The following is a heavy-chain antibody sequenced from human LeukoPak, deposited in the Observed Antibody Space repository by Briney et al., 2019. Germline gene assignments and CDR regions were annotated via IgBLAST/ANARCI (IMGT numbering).Heavy chain of an antibody. Sequence: ASVKVSCXTSDYTFSIDGFTWVRQAHGKGLEWMGWINAYNGNKNYAPKFQGRVTLTTDTSTNTAYMDLRSLRSDDTAIYYCANRGQQLYDYWGQGTLVTVSS. V-gene: IGHV1-18*01. D-gene: IGHD2-8*01. CDR1: DYTFSIDG. CDR3: ANRGQQLYDY. J-gene: IGHJ4*02. CDR2: INAYNGNK.